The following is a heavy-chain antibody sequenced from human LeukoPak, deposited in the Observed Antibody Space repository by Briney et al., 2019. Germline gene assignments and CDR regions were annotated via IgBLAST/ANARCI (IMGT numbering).Heavy chain of an antibody. Sequence: SQTLSLTCAISGDSVSSGSAAWHWIRQSPSRGLEWLAKTYYRSKWSNDYRTSVASRITITSDTSKNQFSLQLKSVTPEDTAVYYCARAVTAVAGTLDSWGQGTLVTVSS. D-gene: IGHD6-19*01. CDR2: TYYRSKWSN. J-gene: IGHJ5*01. V-gene: IGHV6-1*01. CDR3: ARAVTAVAGTLDS. CDR1: GDSVSSGSAA.